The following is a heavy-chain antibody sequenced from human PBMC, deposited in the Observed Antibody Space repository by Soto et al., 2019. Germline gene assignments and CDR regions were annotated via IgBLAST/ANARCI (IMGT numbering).Heavy chain of an antibody. CDR3: ARGVVPAAIVYYYYGMDV. J-gene: IGHJ6*02. D-gene: IGHD2-2*01. Sequence: PGGSLRLSCAASGFTFSSYSMNWVRQAPGKGLEWVSYISSSSSTIYYADSVKGRFTISRDNAKNSLYLQMNSLRAEDTAVYYCARGVVPAAIVYYYYGMDVWGQGTTVTVSS. CDR1: GFTFSSYS. CDR2: ISSSSSTI. V-gene: IGHV3-48*01.